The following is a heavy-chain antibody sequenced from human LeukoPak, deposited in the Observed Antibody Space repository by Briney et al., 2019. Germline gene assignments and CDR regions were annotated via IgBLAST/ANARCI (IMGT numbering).Heavy chain of an antibody. V-gene: IGHV3-48*03. J-gene: IGHJ4*02. CDR2: IDSSASTT. Sequence: GGSLRLSCTASRFYFSTYVMNWVRQVPGKGLEWVSYIDSSASTTYYAGSVQGRFTISRDNAKNSLYLQMRSLRVEDTAFYYCASAHGGSGYDRPFDYWGQGTLVTVSS. D-gene: IGHD5-12*01. CDR1: RFYFSTYV. CDR3: ASAHGGSGYDRPFDY.